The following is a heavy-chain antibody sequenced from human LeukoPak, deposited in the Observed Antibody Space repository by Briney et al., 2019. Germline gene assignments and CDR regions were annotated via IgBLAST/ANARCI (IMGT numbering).Heavy chain of an antibody. CDR2: IYYSGST. CDR3: ARVPPRYCSSTSCYSSRTNWFDP. V-gene: IGHV4-39*07. Sequence: SETLSLTCTVSGGSISSSSYYWGWIRQPPGKGLEWIGYIYYSGSTYYNPSLKSRVTISVDTSKNQFSLKLSSVTAADTAVYYCARVPPRYCSSTSCYSSRTNWFDPWGQGTLVTVSS. D-gene: IGHD2-2*01. CDR1: GGSISSSSYY. J-gene: IGHJ5*02.